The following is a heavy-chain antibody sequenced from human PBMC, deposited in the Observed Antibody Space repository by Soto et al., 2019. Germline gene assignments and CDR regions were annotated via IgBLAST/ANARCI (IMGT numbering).Heavy chain of an antibody. CDR3: ARHPISYYYGSGTDYGMDV. J-gene: IGHJ6*02. Sequence: SETLSLTCTVSGGSISSSSYYWGWIRQPPGKGLEWIGSIYYSGSTYYNPSLKSRVTISVDTSKNQFSLKLSSVTAADTAVYYCARHPISYYYGSGTDYGMDVWGQGTTVT. D-gene: IGHD3-10*01. CDR2: IYYSGST. V-gene: IGHV4-39*01. CDR1: GGSISSSSYY.